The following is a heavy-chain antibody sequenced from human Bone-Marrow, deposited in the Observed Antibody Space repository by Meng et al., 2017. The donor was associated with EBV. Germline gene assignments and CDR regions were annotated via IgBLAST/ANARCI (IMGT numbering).Heavy chain of an antibody. V-gene: IGHV1-8*01. CDR3: ARVAGPTDY. Sequence: QVQLVQAGAEVKKPXASVKVSCKASGYTFTNYDINWVRQATGQGLEWVGWMNTKSGYTGFAQRFQGRVTLTRDTSISTAYMDLSSLTFEDTAVYYCARVAGPTDYWGLGTLVTVSS. CDR2: MNTKSGYT. J-gene: IGHJ4*02. CDR1: GYTFTNYD.